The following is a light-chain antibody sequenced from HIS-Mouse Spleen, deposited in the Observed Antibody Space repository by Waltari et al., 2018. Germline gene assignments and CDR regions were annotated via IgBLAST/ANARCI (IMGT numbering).Light chain of an antibody. CDR1: SSDVGGYNY. Sequence: QSALTQPASVSGSPGQSITISCTGTSSDVGGYNYVSWYQPHPGKAPKPMIYDVSNRPSGVSNRFSGSKSGNTASLTISGLQAEDEADYYCSSYTSSSTEVFGGGTKLTVL. V-gene: IGLV2-14*03. CDR2: DVS. J-gene: IGLJ2*01. CDR3: SSYTSSSTEV.